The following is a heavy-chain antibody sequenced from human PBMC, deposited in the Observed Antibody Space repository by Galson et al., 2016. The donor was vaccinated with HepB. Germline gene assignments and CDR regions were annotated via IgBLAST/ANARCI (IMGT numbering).Heavy chain of an antibody. Sequence: SVKVSCKASGYTFTDYFMHWVRQAPGHGLEWMGWINPKSGGTNYTQKFQGRVTLTKNTSISKAYMDLIRLTSDDTAVYYCGTRYQLLSGFDPCGQGTLVTVSS. CDR2: INPKSGGT. CDR1: GYTFTDYF. V-gene: IGHV1-2*02. D-gene: IGHD2-2*01. J-gene: IGHJ5*02. CDR3: GTRYQLLSGFDP.